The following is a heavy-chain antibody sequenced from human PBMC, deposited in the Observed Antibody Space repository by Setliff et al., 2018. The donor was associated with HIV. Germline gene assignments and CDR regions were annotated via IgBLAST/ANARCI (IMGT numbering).Heavy chain of an antibody. J-gene: IGHJ5*02. CDR2: FRHSGNT. CDR3: ARGGRSTVTQWAWFDP. V-gene: IGHV4-34*01. CDR1: GGSFSGYF. D-gene: IGHD4-17*01. Sequence: SETLSLTCAVYGGSFSGYFWSWIRQSPGKGLEWIGEFRHSGNTNINPSLKSRVTISGDTSKNQISLKLTSVTAADTAVYYCARGGRSTVTQWAWFDPWGQGTLVTLSS.